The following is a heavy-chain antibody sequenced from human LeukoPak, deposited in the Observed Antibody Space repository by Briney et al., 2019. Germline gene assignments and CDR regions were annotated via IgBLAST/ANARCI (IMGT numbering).Heavy chain of an antibody. J-gene: IGHJ4*02. CDR3: ARDLYSSGWLFDY. CDR2: INQDGSKK. CDR1: EFTFSSYW. Sequence: GGSLRLSCAASEFTFSSYWMSWVRQAPGKGLEWVANINQDGSKKYYADSVKGRFTISRDNSKNTLYLQMNGLRAEDTAVYYCARDLYSSGWLFDYWGQGTLVTVSS. V-gene: IGHV3-7*01. D-gene: IGHD6-19*01.